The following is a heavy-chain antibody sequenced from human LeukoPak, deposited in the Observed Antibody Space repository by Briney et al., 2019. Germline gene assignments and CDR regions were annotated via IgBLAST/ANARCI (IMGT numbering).Heavy chain of an antibody. Sequence: GGSLRLSCAASGLTFSIYGMHWVRQAPGKGLEWVAVISYDGSNKYYADSVKGRFTISRDNSKNTLYLQMNSLRAEDTAVYYCAKDTYGYAFDIWGQGTMVTVSS. CDR2: ISYDGSNK. J-gene: IGHJ3*02. CDR3: AKDTYGYAFDI. V-gene: IGHV3-30*18. CDR1: GLTFSIYG. D-gene: IGHD3-10*01.